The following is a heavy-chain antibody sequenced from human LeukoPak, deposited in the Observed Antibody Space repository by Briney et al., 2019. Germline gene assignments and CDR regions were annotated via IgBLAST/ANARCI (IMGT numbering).Heavy chain of an antibody. Sequence: GGSLRLSCAASGFTFDDYGMSWVRQAPGKGLEWVSYISSSGSTIYYADSVKGRFTISRDNAKNSLYLQMNSLRAEDTAVYYCARDGQLWDFDYWGQGTLVTVSS. CDR2: ISSSGSTI. J-gene: IGHJ4*02. CDR1: GFTFDDYG. D-gene: IGHD5-18*01. CDR3: ARDGQLWDFDY. V-gene: IGHV3-48*03.